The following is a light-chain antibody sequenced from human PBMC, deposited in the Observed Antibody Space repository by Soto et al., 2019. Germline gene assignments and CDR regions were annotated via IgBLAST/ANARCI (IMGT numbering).Light chain of an antibody. V-gene: IGKV2-28*01. CDR3: MQDLQTPPYT. J-gene: IGKJ2*01. CDR2: LGS. CDR1: QSLLHSNGYNS. Sequence: DIVMTQSPLSLPVTPGEPASISYRSSQSLLHSNGYNSLDWYLQKPGQSPQLLIYLGSNRASGVPDRFSGSGSGTDFTLQISRVEAEDVGVYYCMQDLQTPPYTFGQGTKLEIK.